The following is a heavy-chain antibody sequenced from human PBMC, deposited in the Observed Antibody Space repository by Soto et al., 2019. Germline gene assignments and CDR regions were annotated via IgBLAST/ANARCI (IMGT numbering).Heavy chain of an antibody. Sequence: GGSLRLSCAVSGFTFSNYWMSWVRQAPGKGLEWVANIKQDGSEKYYVDSVKGRFTISRDNAKNSLYLQMNSLGAEDTAVYFCASGLWTFQHWGQGTMVTVSS. V-gene: IGHV3-7*01. CDR3: ASGLWTFQH. J-gene: IGHJ1*01. CDR2: IKQDGSEK. CDR1: GFTFSNYW. D-gene: IGHD3-10*01.